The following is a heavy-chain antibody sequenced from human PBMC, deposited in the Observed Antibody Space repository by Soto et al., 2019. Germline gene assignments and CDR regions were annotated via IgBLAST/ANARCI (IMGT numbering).Heavy chain of an antibody. D-gene: IGHD3-3*01. J-gene: IGHJ4*02. CDR2: IYWDDDK. CDR3: ARFLWSDTSLYYFDD. V-gene: IGHV2-5*02. Sequence: QINLKESGPTLVKPTKTLTLTCTFSGFSLTGSGVGVGWIRQPPGKALEWLALIYWDDDKRYSPSLKSRLTITMDTSKNQVALTVTNMDPVDTATYYCARFLWSDTSLYYFDDWGQGTLVTVSS. CDR1: GFSLTGSGVG.